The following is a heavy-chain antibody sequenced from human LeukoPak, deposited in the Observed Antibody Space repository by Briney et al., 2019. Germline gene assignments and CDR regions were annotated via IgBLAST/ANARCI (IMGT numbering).Heavy chain of an antibody. J-gene: IGHJ4*02. D-gene: IGHD3-22*01. V-gene: IGHV3-21*01. Sequence: PGGSLRLSCAASGFTFSSYSMNWVRQAPGKGLEWVSSISSSSSYIYYADSVKGRFTISRDNAKNSLYLQMNSLRAEDTAVYYCARDRVRGHYDSSGYPDYWGQGTLVTVSS. CDR1: GFTFSSYS. CDR2: ISSSSSYI. CDR3: ARDRVRGHYDSSGYPDY.